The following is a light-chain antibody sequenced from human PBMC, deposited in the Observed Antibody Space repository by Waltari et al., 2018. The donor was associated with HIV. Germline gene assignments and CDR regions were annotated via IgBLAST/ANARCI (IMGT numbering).Light chain of an antibody. Sequence: SSVLTQPPSVSVAPGQTARITCRGNNIGTKSVHWYQQKPVQAPVLVVYDDSDRPSGIPERFSGSNSGNTATLTINRVEAGDEADYYCQVWDSSSAHVVFGGGTKLTVL. J-gene: IGLJ2*01. CDR3: QVWDSSSAHVV. CDR2: DDS. CDR1: NIGTKS. V-gene: IGLV3-21*02.